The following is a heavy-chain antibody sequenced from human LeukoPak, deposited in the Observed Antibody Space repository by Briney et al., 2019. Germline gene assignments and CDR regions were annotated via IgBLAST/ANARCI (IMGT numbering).Heavy chain of an antibody. CDR3: ARGLVPALAFDI. CDR1: GYTFSDYY. Sequence: ASVKVSCKASGYTFSDYYMHWVRQAPGQGLEWMGWINPDSGGTKYQDRVTMTSDTSISTAYMELSRLRSDDTAVYYCARGLVPALAFDIWGQGTMVTVSS. D-gene: IGHD6-19*01. V-gene: IGHV1-2*02. J-gene: IGHJ3*02. CDR2: INPDSGGT.